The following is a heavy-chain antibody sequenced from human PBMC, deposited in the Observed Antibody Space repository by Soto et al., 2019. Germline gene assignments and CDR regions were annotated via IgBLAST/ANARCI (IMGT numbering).Heavy chain of an antibody. CDR2: ISWNSFSL. Sequence: QLVESGGGLVQPGRSLRLSCVAPGLPLGDSAMHWVRQAPGKGLAWVAGISWNSFSLGYADSVKGRFTISRDHSKNSLHLQMNSLTTEDTSFYYCVKHGRGSWDSGRDTFHTWGQGTLVTVSS. V-gene: IGHV3-9*01. CDR1: GLPLGDSA. J-gene: IGHJ3*01. CDR3: VKHGRGSWDSGRDTFHT. D-gene: IGHD1-1*01.